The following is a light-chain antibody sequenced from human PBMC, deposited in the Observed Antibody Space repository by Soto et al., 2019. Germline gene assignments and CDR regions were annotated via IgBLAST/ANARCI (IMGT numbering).Light chain of an antibody. CDR1: SSDVGGYNY. J-gene: IGLJ1*01. CDR2: DVS. V-gene: IGLV2-11*01. Sequence: QSVLTQPRSVSGSPGQPVTISCTGTSSDVGGYNYVSWYQQHPGKAPKLMIYDVSKRPSGVPDRFSGSKSGNTASLTISGLQAEDEADYYCCSYAGSFRVFGTGTQLTVL. CDR3: CSYAGSFRV.